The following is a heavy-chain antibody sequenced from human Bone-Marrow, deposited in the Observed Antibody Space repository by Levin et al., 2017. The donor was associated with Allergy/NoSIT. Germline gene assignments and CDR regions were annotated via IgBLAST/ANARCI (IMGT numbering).Heavy chain of an antibody. CDR2: FFSSGNT. V-gene: IGHV4-59*02. Sequence: SETLSLTCTVSGASVSRDYWSWIRQPPGKGLEWIGHFFSSGNTNYNPSLNSRVTISVDTSNNQVSLNMKSVSAADTALYYCARAEYASGWFFFDYWGQGVQVTVSS. J-gene: IGHJ4*02. D-gene: IGHD6-19*01. CDR3: ARAEYASGWFFFDY. CDR1: GASVSRDY.